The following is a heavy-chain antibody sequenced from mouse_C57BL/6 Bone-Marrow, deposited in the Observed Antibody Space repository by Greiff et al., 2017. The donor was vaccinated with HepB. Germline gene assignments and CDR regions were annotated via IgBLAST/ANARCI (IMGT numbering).Heavy chain of an antibody. CDR1: GFSLTSYG. CDR2: IWSGGST. J-gene: IGHJ1*03. D-gene: IGHD1-1*01. Sequence: VQLQQSGPGLVQPSQSLSITCTVSGFSLTSYGVHWVRQSPGKGLEWLGVIWSGGSTDYNAAFISRLSISKDNSKSQVFFNMHSLQADDTAIYYCARMGTTVVAPYWYFDVWGTGTTVTVSS. CDR3: ARMGTTVVAPYWYFDV. V-gene: IGHV2-2*01.